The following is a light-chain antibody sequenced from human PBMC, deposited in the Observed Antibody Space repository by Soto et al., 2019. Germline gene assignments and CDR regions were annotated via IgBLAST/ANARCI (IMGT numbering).Light chain of an antibody. V-gene: IGLV2-23*01. J-gene: IGLJ2*01. CDR2: EAT. Sequence: QSALTQPASVSGSPGQSITISCTGTSGNVGSYNLVSWYQHNPGKAPKLLIYEATKRPSGVSNRFSGSKSGNTASLTISGLRAEDEADYFCSSYAGSRTSILFGGGTKLTV. CDR1: SGNVGSYNL. CDR3: SSYAGSRTSIL.